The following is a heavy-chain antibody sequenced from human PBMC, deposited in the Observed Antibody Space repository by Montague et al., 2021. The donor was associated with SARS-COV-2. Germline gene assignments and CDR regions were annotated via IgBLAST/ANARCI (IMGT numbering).Heavy chain of an antibody. J-gene: IGHJ4*02. D-gene: IGHD3-3*01. CDR1: GGSIRSYW. Sequence: SETLSLTCSVSGGSIRSYWWSWIRQPLGRGLEWIGYIYYSGTTNYNSSLKSRVTISADTSKNQFSLNLSSVTAADTAVYFCARGRPHDDYWSGPFDYWGQGNLVIVSS. V-gene: IGHV4-59*01. CDR2: IYYSGTT. CDR3: ARGRPHDDYWSGPFDY.